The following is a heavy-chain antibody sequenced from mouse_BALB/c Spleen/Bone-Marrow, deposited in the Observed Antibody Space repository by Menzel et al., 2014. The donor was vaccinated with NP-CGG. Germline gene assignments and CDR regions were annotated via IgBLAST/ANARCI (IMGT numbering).Heavy chain of an antibody. V-gene: IGHV1S132*01. CDR2: IFPGIGTT. CDR3: AGGGNDGY. Sequence: QVHLQQSGAELVTPGTSVKMSCKTSGSTFTNYWIQWVKQRPGQGLGWIGEIFPGIGTTYYNEKFPGKAPLTIDTSSSLAYMHPSSLTSEDSGVYCCAGGGNDGYWGQGTPRTGSS. J-gene: IGHJ2*01. D-gene: IGHD2-2*01. CDR1: GSTFTNYW.